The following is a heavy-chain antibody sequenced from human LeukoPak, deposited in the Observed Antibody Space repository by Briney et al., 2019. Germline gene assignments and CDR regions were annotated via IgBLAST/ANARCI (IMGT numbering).Heavy chain of an antibody. D-gene: IGHD5-12*01. Sequence: PGGSLRLSCAASGFTFSNYAMTWVRQAPGKGLEWVSVISGSGSNTDYADSVKGRFTISRDNSKNTLSLQMNSLRAEDTAVYYCAREGGYSGYHDYWGQGTLVTVSS. V-gene: IGHV3-23*01. CDR3: AREGGYSGYHDY. CDR1: GFTFSNYA. J-gene: IGHJ4*02. CDR2: ISGSGSNT.